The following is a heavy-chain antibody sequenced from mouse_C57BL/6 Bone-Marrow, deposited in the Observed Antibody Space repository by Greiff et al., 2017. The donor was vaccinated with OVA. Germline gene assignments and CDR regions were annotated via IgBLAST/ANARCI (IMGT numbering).Heavy chain of an antibody. Sequence: VQLQQSGAELVRPGASVKLSCKASGYTFTDYYINWVKQRPGKGLEWIARIYPGSGNTYYNAQFKGQGTLTAEKYSSTAYMQLSSLTSDDSAVYFCARSRDYDDYFDYWGQGTTLTVSS. V-gene: IGHV1-76*01. J-gene: IGHJ2*01. CDR2: IYPGSGNT. CDR1: GYTFTDYY. D-gene: IGHD2-4*01. CDR3: ARSRDYDDYFDY.